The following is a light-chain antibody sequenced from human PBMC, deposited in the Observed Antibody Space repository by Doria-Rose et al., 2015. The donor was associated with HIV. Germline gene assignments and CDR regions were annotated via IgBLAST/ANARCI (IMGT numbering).Light chain of an antibody. CDR3: HQYGTSWT. V-gene: IGKV3-20*01. CDR2: DGS. J-gene: IGKJ1*01. CDR1: QSFSSTY. Sequence: TQSPGTLSLYPGERATLSCRASQSFSSTYLAWYQQKPGQAPSPLIYDGSTRATGIPDRFSASESGTDITLTINRLEPEDFALYYCHQYGTSWTFGQGTKVEI.